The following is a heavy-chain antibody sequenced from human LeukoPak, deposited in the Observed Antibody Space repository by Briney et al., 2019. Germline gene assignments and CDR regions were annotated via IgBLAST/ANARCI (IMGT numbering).Heavy chain of an antibody. CDR1: GFTFSSCA. V-gene: IGHV3-30-3*01. CDR3: ARGFEY. CDR2: ISYDGSNK. Sequence: GMSLRLSCAASGFTFSSCAMHWVRQAPAKGLELVAVISYDGSNKYYADSVKGRFTISRDNSKNTLYLQMNSLRAVDTAVYDCARGFEYWGQGTLVTVSS. J-gene: IGHJ4*02.